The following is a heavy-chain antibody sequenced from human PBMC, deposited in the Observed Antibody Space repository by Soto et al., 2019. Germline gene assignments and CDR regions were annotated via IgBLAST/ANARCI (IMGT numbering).Heavy chain of an antibody. V-gene: IGHV1-2*02. D-gene: IGHD6-6*01. Sequence: ASVKVSCKASGYTFNAYYIHWVRQAPGQGLEWVGRINPNSGDTTYTQKFEGRVTMTRDTSISTAYVELSGLRSDDTAIYYCARDPRPVDYFDFWGQGTLVTVSS. CDR1: GYTFNAYY. J-gene: IGHJ4*02. CDR3: ARDPRPVDYFDF. CDR2: INPNSGDT.